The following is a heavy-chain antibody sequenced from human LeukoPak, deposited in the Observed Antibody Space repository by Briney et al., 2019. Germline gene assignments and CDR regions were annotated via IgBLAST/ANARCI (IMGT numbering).Heavy chain of an antibody. CDR1: GFTFNNYA. CDR2: ISGRGDTT. D-gene: IGHD3-22*01. V-gene: IGHV3-23*01. J-gene: IGHJ4*02. Sequence: PGGSLRLSCAGSGFTFNNYAMSWVRQTPGKGLEWVSAISGRGDTTFYAGAMKGRFTISRDNSQNTLYLQMNSLRAEDTAVYYCAKDHNLGGYVLFDNWGQGTLVTVSS. CDR3: AKDHNLGGYVLFDN.